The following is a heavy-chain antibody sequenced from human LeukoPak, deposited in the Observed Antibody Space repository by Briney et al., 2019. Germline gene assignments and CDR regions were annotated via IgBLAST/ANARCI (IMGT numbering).Heavy chain of an antibody. V-gene: IGHV1-8*03. CDR3: ARGTVYSSGWYASYYYYYMDV. D-gene: IGHD6-19*01. J-gene: IGHJ6*03. CDR2: MNPNSGNT. Sequence: ASVKVSCKASGYTFTSYDINWVRQATGQGLEWMGWMNPNSGNTGYAQKFQGGVTITRNTSISTAYMELSSLRSEDTAVYYCARGTVYSSGWYASYYYYYMDVWGKGTTVTVSS. CDR1: GYTFTSYD.